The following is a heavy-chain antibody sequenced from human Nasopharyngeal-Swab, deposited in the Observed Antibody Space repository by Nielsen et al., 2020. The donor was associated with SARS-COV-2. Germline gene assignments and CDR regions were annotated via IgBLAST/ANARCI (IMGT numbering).Heavy chain of an antibody. CDR2: IWYDGSNK. CDR1: GFTFSSYG. D-gene: IGHD5-18*01. Sequence: GESLKISCAASGFTFSSYGMHWVRQAPGKGLEWVAVIWYDGSNKYYADSVKGRFTISRDNSKSTLYLQMNSLRAEDTAVYYCARGNVDTAMVVLDYWGQGTLVTVSS. J-gene: IGHJ4*02. V-gene: IGHV3-33*01. CDR3: ARGNVDTAMVVLDY.